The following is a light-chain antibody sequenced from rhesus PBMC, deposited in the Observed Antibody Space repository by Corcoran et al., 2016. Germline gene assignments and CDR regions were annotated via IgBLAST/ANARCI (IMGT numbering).Light chain of an antibody. Sequence: DIQMTQSPSSLSASVGDRVTITCRASENVNNYLHRYQQKPGKAPKLLIHKATTLQSGVPSRFSGSGSGTVFTLTISSLQPEYFATYYCQHSYGTPLTFGQGTKVEIK. J-gene: IGKJ1*01. CDR2: KAT. CDR1: ENVNNY. V-gene: IGKV1-74*01. CDR3: QHSYGTPLT.